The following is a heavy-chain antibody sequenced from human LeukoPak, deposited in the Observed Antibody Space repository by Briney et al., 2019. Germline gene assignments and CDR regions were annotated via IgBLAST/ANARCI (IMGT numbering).Heavy chain of an antibody. V-gene: IGHV3-11*01. Sequence: GGSLRLSCAASGFTFSDYYMSWIRQAPGKGLEWVSYISNSGSTIYYADSVKGRFTISRDNAKNSLYLQMNSLRTEETAVYYCAKGPAMVRGTFDPWGQGTLVTVSS. CDR1: GFTFSDYY. J-gene: IGHJ5*02. CDR3: AKGPAMVRGTFDP. D-gene: IGHD3-10*01. CDR2: ISNSGSTI.